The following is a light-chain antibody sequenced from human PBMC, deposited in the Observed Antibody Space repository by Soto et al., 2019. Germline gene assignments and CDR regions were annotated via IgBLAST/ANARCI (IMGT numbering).Light chain of an antibody. CDR2: AAS. Sequence: AIRMTQSPSSFSASTGDRVTITCRASQGISSYLAWYQQKPGKAPKLLIYAASTLQSGVPSRFSGSGSGTDFTLTISCLQSEDFATYYCPKYYSYPRTFGQGTKVEI. CDR1: QGISSY. CDR3: PKYYSYPRT. V-gene: IGKV1-8*01. J-gene: IGKJ1*01.